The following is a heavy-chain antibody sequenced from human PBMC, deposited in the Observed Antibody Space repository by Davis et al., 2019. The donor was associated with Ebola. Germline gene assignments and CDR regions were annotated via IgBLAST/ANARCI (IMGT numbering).Heavy chain of an antibody. V-gene: IGHV1-69*13. D-gene: IGHD6-19*01. Sequence: SVKVSCKASGGTSTNYPISWVRQAPGQGLDWMGGIIPTFGTAKYAQKFQGRITITADGSTSTAYMELRSLRSEDSAVYYCAIYSSGWFYFDYWGQGTLVTVSS. CDR1: GGTSTNYP. J-gene: IGHJ4*02. CDR3: AIYSSGWFYFDY. CDR2: IIPTFGTA.